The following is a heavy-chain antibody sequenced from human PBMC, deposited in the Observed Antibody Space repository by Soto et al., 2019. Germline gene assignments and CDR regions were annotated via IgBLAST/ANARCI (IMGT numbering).Heavy chain of an antibody. Sequence: EVQLVASGGGLVQPGVSLRLSCVASGFTFRNFWMGWLRQTPEKGLEWVANIKPDGSEKYYVDSVKGRFTISRDNAKNSLYLQMNSLRAEDTAVYYCARENYFDYWGQGTLVTVSS. CDR3: ARENYFDY. CDR1: GFTFRNFW. J-gene: IGHJ4*02. V-gene: IGHV3-7*04. CDR2: IKPDGSEK.